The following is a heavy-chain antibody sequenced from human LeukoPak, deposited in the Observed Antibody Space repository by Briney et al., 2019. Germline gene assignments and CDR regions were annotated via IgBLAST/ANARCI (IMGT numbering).Heavy chain of an antibody. J-gene: IGHJ6*03. CDR1: GFTFSNYW. D-gene: IGHD6-13*01. V-gene: IGHV3-7*01. CDR3: ARQAGPYMDV. Sequence: GGSLRLSCVASGFTFSNYWMNWVRQAPGKGLEWMANIKQDGSERYYVGSVKGRFTISRDIANNSLYLQMSSLRAEDTAVYYCARQAGPYMDVWGKGTTVTVSS. CDR2: IKQDGSER.